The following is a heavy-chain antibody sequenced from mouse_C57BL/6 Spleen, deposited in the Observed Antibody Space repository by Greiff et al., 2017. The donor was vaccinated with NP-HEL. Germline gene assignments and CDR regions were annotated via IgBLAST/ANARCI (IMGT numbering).Heavy chain of an antibody. D-gene: IGHD1-1*01. Sequence: VQLQQSGPGLVQPSQSLSITCTASGFLLTSSGVHWVRQSPGKGLEWMGVIWSGGCTDYNAAFISRLSITKDNSKSQVYFKMNSLQADDTAMYYCARNSYYYGSSLWYFDVWGTGTTVTVSS. CDR1: GFLLTSSG. CDR3: ARNSYYYGSSLWYFDV. J-gene: IGHJ1*03. V-gene: IGHV2-2*01. CDR2: IWSGGCT.